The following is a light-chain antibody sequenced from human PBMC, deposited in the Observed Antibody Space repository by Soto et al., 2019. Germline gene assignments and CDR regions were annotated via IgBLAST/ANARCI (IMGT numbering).Light chain of an antibody. CDR3: QQYNSYST. V-gene: IGKV1-5*03. Sequence: DIQMTQSPSTLSGSAGDTVTITCRASQTISSWLAWYQQKPGKAPKLLIYTASSLESGVPSRFSGSGSGTEFTLTISSLQPDDFATYYCQQYNSYSTFGKGTRLEIK. CDR1: QTISSW. CDR2: TAS. J-gene: IGKJ5*01.